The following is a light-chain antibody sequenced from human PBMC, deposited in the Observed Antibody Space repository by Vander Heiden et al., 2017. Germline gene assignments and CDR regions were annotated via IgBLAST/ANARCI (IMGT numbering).Light chain of an antibody. CDR1: QSITNY. CDR2: ATS. Sequence: DIQMTQSPSSLSASVGDRVTITCRASQSITNYLNWYQQKPGKAPNLLIFATSSLQSGVPSRFTGSGSGTDFSLTISNLQPEDFAVYFCQQSDSTPFTFGGGTKVEIK. J-gene: IGKJ4*01. V-gene: IGKV1-39*01. CDR3: QQSDSTPFT.